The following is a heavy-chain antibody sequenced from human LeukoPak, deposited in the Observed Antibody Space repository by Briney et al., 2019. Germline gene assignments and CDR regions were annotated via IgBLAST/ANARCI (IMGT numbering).Heavy chain of an antibody. Sequence: SETLSLTCIVSGGSFSSSYWSWIRQPPGKGLEWIAYIYSNGNTNSNPSLKSRVTIAVDTSQSQFFLKLSSVTAADTAVYYCARGLLWFGELSSYYGMDVWGQGTTVTVSS. J-gene: IGHJ6*02. CDR3: ARGLLWFGELSSYYGMDV. V-gene: IGHV4-59*01. D-gene: IGHD3-10*01. CDR1: GGSFSSSY. CDR2: IYSNGNT.